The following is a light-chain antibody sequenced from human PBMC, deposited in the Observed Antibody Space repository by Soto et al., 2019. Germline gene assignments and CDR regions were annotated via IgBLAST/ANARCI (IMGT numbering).Light chain of an antibody. V-gene: IGLV2-14*01. CDR2: EVS. Sequence: QSVLTQPASVSGSPGQSITISCTGTSSDVGGYNYVSWYQQHPGKAPKLMIYEVSNRPSGVSNLFSGSKSGNTASLTISGLQAEDEADYYCSSYTSSSRVFGTGTKLTVL. J-gene: IGLJ1*01. CDR3: SSYTSSSRV. CDR1: SSDVGGYNY.